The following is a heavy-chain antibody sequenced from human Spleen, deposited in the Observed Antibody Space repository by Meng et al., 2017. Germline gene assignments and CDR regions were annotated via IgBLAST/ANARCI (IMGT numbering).Heavy chain of an antibody. CDR3: ARGPTTMAHDFDY. D-gene: IGHD4-11*01. Sequence: VQPQQWGAGLLKPSETLSLTCAVYGGSFSDYYWSWIRQPPGKGLEWIGEINHSGSTNYNPSLKSRVTISVDTSKNQFSLKLSSVTAADTAVYYCARGPTTMAHDFDYWGQGTLVTVSS. CDR1: GGSFSDYY. CDR2: INHSGST. J-gene: IGHJ4*02. V-gene: IGHV4-34*01.